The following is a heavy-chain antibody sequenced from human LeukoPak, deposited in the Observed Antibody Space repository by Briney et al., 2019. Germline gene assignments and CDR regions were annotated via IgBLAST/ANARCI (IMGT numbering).Heavy chain of an antibody. CDR3: ARGSLGIAAAVDH. D-gene: IGHD6-13*01. Sequence: PSETLSLTCTVSGGSISSGGYYWSWIRQHPGKGLEWIGYIYYSGSTYYNPSLKSRVTISVDTSKNQFSLKLSSVTAADTAVYYCARGSLGIAAAVDHWGQGTLVTVSS. J-gene: IGHJ4*02. CDR2: IYYSGST. CDR1: GGSISSGGYY. V-gene: IGHV4-31*03.